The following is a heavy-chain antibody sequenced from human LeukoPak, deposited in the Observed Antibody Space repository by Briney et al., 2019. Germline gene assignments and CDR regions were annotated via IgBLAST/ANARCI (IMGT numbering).Heavy chain of an antibody. V-gene: IGHV3-74*01. Sequence: PGGSLRLSCAASGFTFSSYAMHWVRQAPGKGLVRVSRINSDGSSTSYADSVKGRFTISRDNAKNSLYLQMNSLRAEDTAVYYCARGTDDAFDIWGQGTMVTISS. CDR3: ARGTDDAFDI. CDR1: GFTFSSYA. J-gene: IGHJ3*02. CDR2: INSDGSST.